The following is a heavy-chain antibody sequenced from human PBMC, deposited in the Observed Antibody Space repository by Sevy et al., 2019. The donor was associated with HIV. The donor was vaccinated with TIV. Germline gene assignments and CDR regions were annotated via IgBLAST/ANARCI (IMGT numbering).Heavy chain of an antibody. Sequence: SETLSLTCTVSGGSISSGDYYWSWIRQPPGKGPEWIGYIYYIGSTHYNPSLKSRVTISVDTSKNQFSLKLSSVTAADTAVYYCARGVRGYSSYPYFDYWGQGTLVTVSS. CDR2: IYYIGST. CDR1: GGSISSGDYY. V-gene: IGHV4-30-4*01. D-gene: IGHD5-18*01. CDR3: ARGVRGYSSYPYFDY. J-gene: IGHJ4*02.